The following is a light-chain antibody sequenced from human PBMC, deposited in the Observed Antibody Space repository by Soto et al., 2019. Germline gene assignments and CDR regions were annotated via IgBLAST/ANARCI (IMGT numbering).Light chain of an antibody. CDR3: ASYTTSTTQV. Sequence: QSVLTQPVSVSASPGQSITISCAGTSSDIGRFDYVSWYQHHPGNAPKLVISAVSRRSSGISDRFSGSKSGNTATLTISGLLAEDEADYYCASYTTSTTQVFGGGTKLTVL. V-gene: IGLV2-14*01. CDR1: SSDIGRFDY. CDR2: AVS. J-gene: IGLJ3*02.